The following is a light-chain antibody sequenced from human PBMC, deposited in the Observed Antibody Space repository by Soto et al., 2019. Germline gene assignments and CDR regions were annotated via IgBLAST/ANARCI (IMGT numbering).Light chain of an antibody. Sequence: ESVLTQSPGTLSLSPGETATLSCRASQSIGRSNLAWYQQKPGQAPRLIMSASSTRVTGLPDRFRGSGSASDFPLTISRLEPEDFAVYYCHQYGSSFTFGPGTKVEIK. J-gene: IGKJ3*01. CDR1: QSIGRSN. CDR3: HQYGSSFT. V-gene: IGKV3-20*01. CDR2: ASS.